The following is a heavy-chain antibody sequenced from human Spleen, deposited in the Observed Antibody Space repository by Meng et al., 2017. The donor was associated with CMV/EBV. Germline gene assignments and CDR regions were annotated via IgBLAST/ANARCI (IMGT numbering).Heavy chain of an antibody. CDR2: INPDSDDT. V-gene: IGHV1-2*02. CDR3: AREGVEYCTITGCYVLGWFDP. CDR1: GYTFTAFY. D-gene: IGHD2-2*01. Sequence: ASVKVSCKASGYTFTAFYIHWVRQAPGQGLEWMGWINPDSDDTNYVQKFQDRVTMTRDTSISTAYMELSSLRSDDTAVYYCAREGVEYCTITGCYVLGWFDPWGQGTLVTVSS. J-gene: IGHJ5*02.